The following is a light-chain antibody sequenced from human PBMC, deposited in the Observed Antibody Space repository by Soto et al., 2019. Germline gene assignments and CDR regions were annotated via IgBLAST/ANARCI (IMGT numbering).Light chain of an antibody. CDR3: QPSASPVT. CDR2: RAS. V-gene: IGKV3-20*01. CDR1: QSVRDN. J-gene: IGKJ5*01. Sequence: TQSPGALAVSLGDVATLSCRASQSVRDNLACYQQPPGQAPRLLIYRASIRATGVPDRFSGSGFGTHFPPTISRLEPDVVAMYYCQPSASPVTFGPGTRLEIK.